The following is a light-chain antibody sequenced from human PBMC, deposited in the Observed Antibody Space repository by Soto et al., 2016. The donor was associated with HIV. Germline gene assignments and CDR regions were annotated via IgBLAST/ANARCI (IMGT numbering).Light chain of an antibody. V-gene: IGLV3-21*03. CDR3: QVWDSSSDHSGV. J-gene: IGLJ1*01. Sequence: SYELTQPPSVSVAPGKTARITCRGNNIGTKSVHWYQQKAGQAPILVVYDDSHRPSGIPERFSGSNSGNTATLTINSVEAGDEADFYCQVWDSSSDHSGVFGTGTKVTVL. CDR2: DDS. CDR1: NIGTKS.